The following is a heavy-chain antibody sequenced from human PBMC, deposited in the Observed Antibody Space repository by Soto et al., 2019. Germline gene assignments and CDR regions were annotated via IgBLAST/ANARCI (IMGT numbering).Heavy chain of an antibody. CDR2: ISYDGSNK. D-gene: IGHD3-10*01. J-gene: IGHJ6*02. V-gene: IGHV3-30-3*01. CDR1: GFIFRSYA. Sequence: QVQLVESGGGVVQPGRSLRLSCAASGFIFRSYAMHWVRQAPGKGLEWVALISYDGSNKNSADSVRGRFTISRDNSKNTLYLQMNSLRGEDTAVYYCARYGAYGSRNYYNGMDVWGQGTTVTVSS. CDR3: ARYGAYGSRNYYNGMDV.